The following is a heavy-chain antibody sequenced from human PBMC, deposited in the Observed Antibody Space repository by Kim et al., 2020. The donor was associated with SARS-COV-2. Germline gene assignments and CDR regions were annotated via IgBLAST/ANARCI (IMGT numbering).Heavy chain of an antibody. Sequence: SETLSLTCAVYGGSFSGYYWSWIRQPPGKGLEWIGEINHSGSTNYNPSLKSRVTISVDTSKNQFSLKLSSVTAADTAVYYCARGPAVTIFGVVRPKRLYFDYWGQGTLVTVSS. CDR2: INHSGST. D-gene: IGHD3-3*01. CDR1: GGSFSGYY. V-gene: IGHV4-34*01. CDR3: ARGPAVTIFGVVRPKRLYFDY. J-gene: IGHJ4*02.